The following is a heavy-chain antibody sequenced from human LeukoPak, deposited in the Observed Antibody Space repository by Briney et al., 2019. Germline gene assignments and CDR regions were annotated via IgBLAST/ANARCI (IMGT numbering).Heavy chain of an antibody. CDR3: AVRNTSSWSPFDF. Sequence: GASVKVSCTASGYTFTNYGISWVRQAPGQGLEWMGWISANNGDTNYAQKIQFRVTMPTATSTSTAYMELRRVRSDDTSIYYCAVRNTSSWSPFDFWGQGTLVTVSS. D-gene: IGHD6-13*01. J-gene: IGHJ4*02. V-gene: IGHV1-18*04. CDR1: GYTFTNYG. CDR2: ISANNGDT.